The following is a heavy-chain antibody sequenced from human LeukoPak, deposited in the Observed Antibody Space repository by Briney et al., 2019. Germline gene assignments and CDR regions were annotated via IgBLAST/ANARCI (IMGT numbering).Heavy chain of an antibody. CDR2: ISDDGSSK. J-gene: IGHJ4*02. V-gene: IGHV3-30*04. D-gene: IGHD3-22*01. CDR1: GFTFSNHA. Sequence: GGSLRLSCVTSGFTFSNHAMHWVRQGPGKGLEWVAVISDDGSSKFYADSVKGRFTISRDNSKNTLFLQINSLRPEDTAVYYCARDHSPLLYYDSSGYAVYWGQGPLVTVSS. CDR3: ARDHSPLLYYDSSGYAVY.